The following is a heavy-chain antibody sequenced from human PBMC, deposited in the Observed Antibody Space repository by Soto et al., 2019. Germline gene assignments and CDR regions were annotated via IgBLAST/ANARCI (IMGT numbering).Heavy chain of an antibody. CDR1: GFTFSSYG. V-gene: IGHV3-33*01. D-gene: IGHD6-19*01. Sequence: QVQLVESGGGVVQPGRSLRLSCAASGFTFSSYGMHWVRQAPGKGLEWVAVIWYDGSNKYYADSVKGRFTISRDNSKNTLYLQMTSLRAEETAVYYCARSGEWLRLGWFDPWGQGTLVTVSS. CDR3: ARSGEWLRLGWFDP. J-gene: IGHJ5*02. CDR2: IWYDGSNK.